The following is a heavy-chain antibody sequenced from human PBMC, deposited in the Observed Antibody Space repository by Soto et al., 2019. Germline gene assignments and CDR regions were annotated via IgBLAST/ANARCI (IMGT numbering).Heavy chain of an antibody. CDR3: AKNRGTWQWLDDLRGVSYGMDV. J-gene: IGHJ6*02. CDR1: GFTFSSYA. Sequence: PGGSLRLSCAASGFTFSSYAMHWVRQAPGKGLEWVAVISYDGSNKYYADSVKGRFTISRDNSKNTLYLQMNSLRAEDTAVYYCAKNRGTWQWLDDLRGVSYGMDVWGQGTTVTVSS. V-gene: IGHV3-30-3*02. CDR2: ISYDGSNK. D-gene: IGHD6-19*01.